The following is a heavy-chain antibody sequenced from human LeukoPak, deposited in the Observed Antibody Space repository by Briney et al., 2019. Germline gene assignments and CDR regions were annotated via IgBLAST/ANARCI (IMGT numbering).Heavy chain of an antibody. Sequence: GGSLRPSCAASGFTFSSYSMNWIRQAPGKGLEWVSSISSSSSYIYYADSVKGRFTISRDNAKNSLYLQMNSLRAEDTAVYYCARDGRIWYYYDSSGYYHGAFDIWGQGTMVTVSS. CDR1: GFTFSSYS. CDR2: ISSSSSYI. D-gene: IGHD3-22*01. CDR3: ARDGRIWYYYDSSGYYHGAFDI. J-gene: IGHJ3*02. V-gene: IGHV3-21*01.